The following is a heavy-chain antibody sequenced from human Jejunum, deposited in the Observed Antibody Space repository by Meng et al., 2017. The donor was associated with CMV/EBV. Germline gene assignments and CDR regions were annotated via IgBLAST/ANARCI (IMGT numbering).Heavy chain of an antibody. V-gene: IGHV3-23*01. Sequence: GFPFGSYAMSWVRQAPGKGLEWVSAISGSGGSTYYADSVKGRFTISRDNSKNTLYLQMNSLRAEDTAVYYCAKYDIVVVPASRPDYWGQGTLVTVSS. CDR1: GFPFGSYA. CDR3: AKYDIVVVPASRPDY. D-gene: IGHD2-2*01. J-gene: IGHJ4*02. CDR2: ISGSGGST.